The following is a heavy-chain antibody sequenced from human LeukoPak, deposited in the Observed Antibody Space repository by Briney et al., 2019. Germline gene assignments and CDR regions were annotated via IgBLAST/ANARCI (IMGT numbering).Heavy chain of an antibody. CDR1: GYTFTGYY. J-gene: IGHJ4*02. CDR3: ARPRRGSSWYDY. Sequence: GASVKVSCKASGYTFTGYYMHWVRQAPGQGLEWMGRINPNSGGTNYAQKFQGRVTMTRDTSISTAYMELSRLRSGDTAVYYCARPRRGSSWYDYWGQGTLVTVSS. D-gene: IGHD6-13*01. V-gene: IGHV1-2*06. CDR2: INPNSGGT.